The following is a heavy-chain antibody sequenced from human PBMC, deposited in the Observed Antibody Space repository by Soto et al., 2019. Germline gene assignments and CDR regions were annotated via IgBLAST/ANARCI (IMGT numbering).Heavy chain of an antibody. J-gene: IGHJ5*02. Sequence: QVQLVQSGAEVKKPGSSVKVSCKASGGTFSSYAISWVRQAPGQGLEWMGWISAYNGNTNYAQKLQGRVTMTTDTSTSTAYMELRSLRSDDTAVYYCARGQLVRYRNWFDPWGQGTLVTVSS. D-gene: IGHD6-13*01. V-gene: IGHV1-18*01. CDR3: ARGQLVRYRNWFDP. CDR1: GGTFSSYA. CDR2: ISAYNGNT.